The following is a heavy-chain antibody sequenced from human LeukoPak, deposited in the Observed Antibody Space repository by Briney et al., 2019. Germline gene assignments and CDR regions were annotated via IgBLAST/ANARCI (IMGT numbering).Heavy chain of an antibody. CDR1: GFTVISNY. Sequence: GGSLRLSCAASGFTVISNYMSWVRQAPGKGLEWVSGIYSGGSTYYADSVKGRFTISRDNSKNTLYLQMNSLRAEDTALYYRARVPDAMLGYFDYWGQGTLVTVSS. J-gene: IGHJ4*02. CDR2: IYSGGST. D-gene: IGHD2-2*01. CDR3: ARVPDAMLGYFDY. V-gene: IGHV3-53*01.